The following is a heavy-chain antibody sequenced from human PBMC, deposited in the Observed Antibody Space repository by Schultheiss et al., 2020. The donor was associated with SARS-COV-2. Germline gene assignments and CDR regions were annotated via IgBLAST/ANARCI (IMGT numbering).Heavy chain of an antibody. CDR3: ARVVGGAYYYMDV. J-gene: IGHJ6*03. V-gene: IGHV1-18*04. CDR1: GYTFLNYA. CDR2: ISPYNGNT. Sequence: ASVKVSCKASGYTFLNYAITWVRQAPGQGLEWMGWISPYNGNTNYAQKLQGRVTMTTDTSTSTAYMELRSLRSDDTAVYYCARVVGGAYYYMDVWGKGTTVTVSS. D-gene: IGHD3-16*01.